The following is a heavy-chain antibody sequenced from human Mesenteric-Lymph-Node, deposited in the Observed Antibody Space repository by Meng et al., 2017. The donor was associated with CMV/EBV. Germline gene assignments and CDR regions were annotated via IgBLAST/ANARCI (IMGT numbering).Heavy chain of an antibody. CDR2: INPNSGDT. V-gene: IGHV1-2*02. CDR3: VRVRGGSSSDAFDY. J-gene: IGHJ4*02. Sequence: ASVKVSCKASGYTFTGYYMHWVRQAPGQGLEWMGWINPNSGDTNYAQKFQGRVTMTRDTSISTAYMDLSRLRSDDTAVYYCVRVRGGSSSDAFDYWGQGTLVTVSS. CDR1: GYTFTGYY. D-gene: IGHD6-6*01.